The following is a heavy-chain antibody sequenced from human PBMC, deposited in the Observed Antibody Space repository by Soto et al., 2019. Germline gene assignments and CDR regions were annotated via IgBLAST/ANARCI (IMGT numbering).Heavy chain of an antibody. CDR3: AIGGWLVYCSGGSCYTTSFDD. CDR1: GFTFSSYA. V-gene: IGHV3-23*01. CDR2: IIGSGGST. D-gene: IGHD2-15*01. J-gene: IGHJ4*02. Sequence: SGGSLRLSCAASGFTFSSYAMSWVRQAPGKGLEWVSAIIGSGGSTYYADSVKGRFTISRDNSKNTLYLQMNSLKAEETAVDYCAIGGWLVYCSGGSCYTTSFDDWGPGSVVTVSA.